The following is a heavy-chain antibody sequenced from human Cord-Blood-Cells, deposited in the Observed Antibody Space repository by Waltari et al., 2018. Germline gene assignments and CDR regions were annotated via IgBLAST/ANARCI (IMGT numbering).Heavy chain of an antibody. Sequence: QVQLVPSWGWGKKPGAPGRVPRKASCWPFRGHANRWGGPRPGQGLEWMGGIIPILGIANYAQKFQGRVTITADESTSTAYMELSSLRSEDTAVYYCARVLGIPDYYYYMDVWGKGTTVTVSS. J-gene: IGHJ6*03. V-gene: IGHV1-69*04. CDR3: ARVLGIPDYYYYMDV. CDR1: CWPFRGHA. D-gene: IGHD7-27*01. CDR2: IIPILGIA.